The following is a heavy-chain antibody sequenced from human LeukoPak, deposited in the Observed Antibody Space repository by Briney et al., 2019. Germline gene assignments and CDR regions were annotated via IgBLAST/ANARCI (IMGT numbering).Heavy chain of an antibody. CDR2: ISAYNGNT. CDR1: GYTFTSYG. CDR3: ARDLLKVAPAANSYYYYGMDV. Sequence: ASVKVSCKASGYTFTSYGISWVRQAPGQGLEWMGWISAYNGNTNYAQKLQGRVTMTTDTSTSTAYMELRSLRSDDTAVYYCARDLLKVAPAANSYYYYGMDVWGQGTTVTVSS. D-gene: IGHD2-2*01. V-gene: IGHV1-18*01. J-gene: IGHJ6*02.